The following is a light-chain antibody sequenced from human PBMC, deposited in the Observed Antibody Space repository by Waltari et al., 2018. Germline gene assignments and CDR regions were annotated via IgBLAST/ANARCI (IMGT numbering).Light chain of an antibody. J-gene: IGKJ4*01. Sequence: VILTQSQATLSLSPGERATLSCRASQSVANYLAWYQQKPGQAPRLLIYGASNRPTGIPDRFSGTGSGTDFTLIISSLEPEDFAGYYCQRYSDSPPTFGGGTKVEIK. V-gene: IGKV3-11*01. CDR3: QRYSDSPPT. CDR1: QSVANY. CDR2: GAS.